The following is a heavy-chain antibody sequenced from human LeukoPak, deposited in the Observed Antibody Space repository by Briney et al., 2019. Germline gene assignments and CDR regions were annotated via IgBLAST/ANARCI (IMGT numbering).Heavy chain of an antibody. J-gene: IGHJ4*02. CDR3: AKDASNYYDSSGYGMGLDY. D-gene: IGHD3-22*01. Sequence: GGSLRLSCAASGFTFSSYGMHWVRQAPGKGLEWVAFIRYDGSNKYYADSVKGRFTISRDNSKNTLYLQMNSLRAEDTAVYYCAKDASNYYDSSGYGMGLDYWGQGTLVTASS. CDR2: IRYDGSNK. V-gene: IGHV3-30*02. CDR1: GFTFSSYG.